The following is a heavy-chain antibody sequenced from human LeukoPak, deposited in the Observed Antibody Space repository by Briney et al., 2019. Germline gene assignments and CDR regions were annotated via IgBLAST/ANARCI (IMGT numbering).Heavy chain of an antibody. D-gene: IGHD2-2*01. Sequence: GGPLRLSCAASGFTFSSYGMNWVRQAPGKGLEWVAVIWYGESNKYYADSVKGRFTISRDNSKNTLYLQMNSLRAEDTAVYYCAKGATSCSSTSCPDAFDIWGQGTMVTVSS. CDR2: IWYGESNK. J-gene: IGHJ3*02. CDR3: AKGATSCSSTSCPDAFDI. V-gene: IGHV3-30*02. CDR1: GFTFSSYG.